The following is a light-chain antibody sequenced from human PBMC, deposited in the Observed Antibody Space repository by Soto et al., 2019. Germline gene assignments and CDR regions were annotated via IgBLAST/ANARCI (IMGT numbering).Light chain of an antibody. V-gene: IGLV1-44*01. CDR2: SNN. CDR1: SSDFGSST. J-gene: IGLJ1*01. Sequence: QSVLTQSPSASGTPGQRVTISCSGSSSDFGSSTVNWYQQLPGTAPRLLIYSNNQRPSGVPDRFSGSKSGTSASLAISGLQSEDEGDYYCASWDDSPNGLYVFGTGTKLTVL. CDR3: ASWDDSPNGLYV.